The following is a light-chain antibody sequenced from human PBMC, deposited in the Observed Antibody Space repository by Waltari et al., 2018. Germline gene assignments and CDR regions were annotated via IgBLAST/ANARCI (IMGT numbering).Light chain of an antibody. CDR3: QHHFRLPAT. Sequence: IMLTQSPGTLSLSPGERANLSCRASQSISRYLACYQQKPGQAPRLLIYGASTRATGIPDRFSGSGSGTDFSLTISGLEPEDSAVYYCQHHFRLPATFGQGTKVEIK. CDR2: GAS. V-gene: IGKV3-20*01. CDR1: QSISRY. J-gene: IGKJ1*01.